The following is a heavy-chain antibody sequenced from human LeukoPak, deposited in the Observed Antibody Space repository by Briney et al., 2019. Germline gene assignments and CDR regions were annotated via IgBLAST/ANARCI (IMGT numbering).Heavy chain of an antibody. D-gene: IGHD3/OR15-3a*01. CDR2: MNLDGSEK. J-gene: IGHJ4*02. Sequence: GGSLRLSCAASGFTFSSYWMTWVRQAPGKGLEWVANMNLDGSEKYYVDSVKGRFIISRDNAKNSLFLQMNSLIAEDTAVYYCARXDGFSXYSYWXQGTLVTVSS. CDR3: ARXDGFSXYSY. V-gene: IGHV3-7*01. CDR1: GFTFSSYW.